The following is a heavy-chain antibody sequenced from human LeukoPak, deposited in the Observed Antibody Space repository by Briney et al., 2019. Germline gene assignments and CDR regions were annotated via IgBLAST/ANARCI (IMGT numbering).Heavy chain of an antibody. J-gene: IGHJ4*02. Sequence: PGGSLRLSCAASGFTFSSYEMNWVRQAPGKGLEWVSYISSSGSTIYYADSVKGRFTISRDNAKNSLYLQMNSLRAEDTAVYYCARDLPYSYGSGTFGSGDDYWGQGTLVTVSS. V-gene: IGHV3-48*03. CDR1: GFTFSSYE. D-gene: IGHD3-10*01. CDR2: ISSSGSTI. CDR3: ARDLPYSYGSGTFGSGDDY.